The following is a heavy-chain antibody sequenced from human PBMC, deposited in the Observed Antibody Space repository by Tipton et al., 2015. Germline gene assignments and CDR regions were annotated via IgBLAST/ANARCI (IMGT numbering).Heavy chain of an antibody. Sequence: TLSLTCTVSGGSISSSSYYWGWIRQPPGKGLEWIGNIYYSGSTYYNPSLKSRVTISVDTSNSQFSLRLSSVTAADTAVYYCARDLGDLLKFSYGFDFWGQGILVTVSS. CDR3: ARDLGDLLKFSYGFDF. CDR2: IYYSGST. J-gene: IGHJ4*02. CDR1: GGSISSSSYY. D-gene: IGHD5-18*01. V-gene: IGHV4-39*07.